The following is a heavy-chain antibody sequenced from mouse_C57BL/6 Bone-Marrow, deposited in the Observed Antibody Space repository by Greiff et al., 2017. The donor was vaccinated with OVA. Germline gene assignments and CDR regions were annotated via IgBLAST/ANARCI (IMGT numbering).Heavy chain of an antibody. CDR1: GYTFTEYT. CDR3: ARHEDYGSSYNWYFDV. D-gene: IGHD1-1*01. Sequence: QVQLQQSGAELVKPGASVKLSCKASGYTFTEYTIHWVKQRSGQGLEWIGWFYPGSGSIKYNEKFKDKATLTADKSSSTVYMELSRLTSEDSAVYFCARHEDYGSSYNWYFDVWGTGTTITVSS. J-gene: IGHJ1*03. V-gene: IGHV1-62-2*01. CDR2: FYPGSGSI.